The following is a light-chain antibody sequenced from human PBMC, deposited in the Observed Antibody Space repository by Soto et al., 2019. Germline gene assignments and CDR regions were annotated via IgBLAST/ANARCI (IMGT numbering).Light chain of an antibody. CDR1: QSVTSNY. V-gene: IGKV3-20*01. CDR2: GAS. J-gene: IGKJ1*01. Sequence: EIVLTQSPGTLSLSPGERATLSCRVSQSVTSNYLAWYQQKPGQAPRLLIYGASTRAADIPDRFSGSGSGTDFTLTISSLEPEDFAVYYCQQYDNLSWTFGLGTRVETK. CDR3: QQYDNLSWT.